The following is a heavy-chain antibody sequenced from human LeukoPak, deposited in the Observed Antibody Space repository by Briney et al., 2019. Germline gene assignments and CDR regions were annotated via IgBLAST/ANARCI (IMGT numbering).Heavy chain of an antibody. CDR3: ARGRQLVLLRKRNWFDP. V-gene: IGHV4-34*01. Sequence: SETLSLTCAVYGGSFSGYYWSWIRQPPGKGLEWIGEINHSGSTNYNPSLKSRVTTSVDTPKNQFSLRLSSVTAADTAVYYCARGRQLVLLRKRNWFDPWGQGTLVTVSS. J-gene: IGHJ5*02. CDR1: GGSFSGYY. CDR2: INHSGST. D-gene: IGHD6-13*01.